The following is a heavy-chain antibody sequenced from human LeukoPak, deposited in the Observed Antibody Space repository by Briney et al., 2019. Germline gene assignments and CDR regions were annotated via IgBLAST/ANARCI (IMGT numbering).Heavy chain of an antibody. Sequence: GGSLRLSCAASGFPVSSNYMSWVRQAPGKGLEWVSLISGGDSTYYADSVKGRFTISRDNSKNTLYLQMNSLRAEDTAVYYCARGDQDYGLDVWGQGTTVTVSS. CDR2: ISGGDST. V-gene: IGHV3-66*01. CDR1: GFPVSSNY. CDR3: ARGDQDYGLDV. J-gene: IGHJ6*02. D-gene: IGHD5-24*01.